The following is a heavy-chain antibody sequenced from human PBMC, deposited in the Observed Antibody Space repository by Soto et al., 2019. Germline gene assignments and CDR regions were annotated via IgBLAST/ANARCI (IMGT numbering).Heavy chain of an antibody. Sequence: EVQLLESGGGLVQPGGSLRLSCAASGFSFSSYVMAWVRQAPGKGLEWVSAMSGSGGSTYYPDSVKGRFTISRDNTENTLYLQINSLRAEDTAVYYCAKASGSSWPYYFDSWGQGTLVTVSS. J-gene: IGHJ4*02. CDR2: MSGSGGST. CDR3: AKASGSSWPYYFDS. CDR1: GFSFSSYV. V-gene: IGHV3-23*01. D-gene: IGHD6-13*01.